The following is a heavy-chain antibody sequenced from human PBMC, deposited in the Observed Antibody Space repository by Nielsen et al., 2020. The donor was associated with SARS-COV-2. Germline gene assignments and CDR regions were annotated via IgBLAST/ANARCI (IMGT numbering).Heavy chain of an antibody. Sequence: GGSLRLSCAASGFTFSDYYMSWIRQAPGKGLEWVSYISSSSSYTNYADSVKGRFTISRDNAKNSLYLQMNSLRAEDTAVYYCAYSSLFRAIFDYWGQGTLVTVSS. CDR1: GFTFSDYY. CDR3: AYSSLFRAIFDY. D-gene: IGHD6-6*01. V-gene: IGHV3-11*03. J-gene: IGHJ4*02. CDR2: ISSSSSYT.